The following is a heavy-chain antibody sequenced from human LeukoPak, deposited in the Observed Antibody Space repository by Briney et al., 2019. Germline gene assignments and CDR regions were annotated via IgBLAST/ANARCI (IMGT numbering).Heavy chain of an antibody. Sequence: PGGSLRLSCAASGFTFTNYVMTWVRQAPGKGLEWISTISVSGATTYYADSVQSRFTISRDNSKNTLSLRMNNLRAEDSAIYYCTSRKEYSTSSVYYWGQGTLVTVSS. J-gene: IGHJ4*02. CDR2: ISVSGATT. CDR3: TSRKEYSTSSVYY. D-gene: IGHD6-6*01. V-gene: IGHV3-23*01. CDR1: GFTFTNYV.